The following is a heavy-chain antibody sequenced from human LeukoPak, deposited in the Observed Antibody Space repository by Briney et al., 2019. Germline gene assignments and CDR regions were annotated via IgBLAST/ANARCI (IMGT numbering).Heavy chain of an antibody. CDR3: AKDPGRWEPNY. CDR1: GFTVSSYG. Sequence: GGSLRLSCAASGFTVSSYGMSWVRQAPGKGLEWVSGISGSGGSTYYADFVKGRFTISRDNSKNTLYLQMNSLRVEDTAVYYCAKDPGRWEPNYWGQGTLVTVSP. V-gene: IGHV3-23*01. J-gene: IGHJ4*02. CDR2: ISGSGGST. D-gene: IGHD1-26*01.